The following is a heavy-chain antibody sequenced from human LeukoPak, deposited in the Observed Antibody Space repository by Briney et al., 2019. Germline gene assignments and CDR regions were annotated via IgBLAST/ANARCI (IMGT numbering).Heavy chain of an antibody. D-gene: IGHD6-19*01. Sequence: SETLSLTCTVSGGSISSYYWSWIRQPPGKGLEWIGYIYYSGSTNYNPSLKSRVTISVGTSKNQFSLKLSSVTAADTAVYYCARGAGSSGPLDYWGQGTLVTVSS. J-gene: IGHJ4*02. CDR1: GGSISSYY. CDR2: IYYSGST. V-gene: IGHV4-59*01. CDR3: ARGAGSSGPLDY.